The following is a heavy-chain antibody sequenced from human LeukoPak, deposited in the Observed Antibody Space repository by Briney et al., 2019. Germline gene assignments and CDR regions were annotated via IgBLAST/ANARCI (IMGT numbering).Heavy chain of an antibody. CDR2: IKHDGSEK. CDR1: GFTLSRYW. V-gene: IGHV3-7*04. Sequence: PGGSLRLSCAASGFTLSRYWMSWVRQAPGKGLEWVANIKHDGSEKYYADSVKGRFTISRDNAKNSLYLQMNSLRGEDTAVYYCARDRDYYNYFEYWGQGTLVTVSS. J-gene: IGHJ4*02. CDR3: ARDRDYYNYFEY. D-gene: IGHD3-10*01.